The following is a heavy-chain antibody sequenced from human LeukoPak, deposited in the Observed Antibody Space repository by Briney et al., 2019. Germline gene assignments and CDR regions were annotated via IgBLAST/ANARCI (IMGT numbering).Heavy chain of an antibody. CDR1: GFTFSSYA. CDR2: ISGSGGST. CDR3: AKKGDYYDSSGYRLDY. Sequence: GGSLRLSCAASGFTFSSYAMSWVRQAPGKGLEWVSAISGSGGSTYYADSVKGRFTISRDNSKNTLHLQMNSLRAEDTAVYYCAKKGDYYDSSGYRLDYWGQGTLVTVSS. J-gene: IGHJ4*02. V-gene: IGHV3-23*01. D-gene: IGHD3-22*01.